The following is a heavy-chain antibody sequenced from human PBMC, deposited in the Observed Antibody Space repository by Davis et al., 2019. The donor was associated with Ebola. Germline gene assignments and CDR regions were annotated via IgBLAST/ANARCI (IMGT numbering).Heavy chain of an antibody. V-gene: IGHV3-21*01. CDR1: GFTFSAYW. CDR3: ARDRGGSDRTPIDY. D-gene: IGHD1-26*01. Sequence: GESLKISCAASGFTFSAYWMTWVRQAPGTGLEWVASISSSGNNIYYGDSVKGRFTISRDNAKNSLYLELSSLRVEDTAIYYCARDRGGSDRTPIDYWGQGTLVTVSS. J-gene: IGHJ4*02. CDR2: ISSSGNNI.